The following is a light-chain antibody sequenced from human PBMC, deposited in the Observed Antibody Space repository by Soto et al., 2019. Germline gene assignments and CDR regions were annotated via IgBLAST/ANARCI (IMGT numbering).Light chain of an antibody. V-gene: IGLV2-8*01. CDR2: EVT. CDR3: NSYVGSNNYV. Sequence: QSALTQPASVSGSPGQSITMSCTGTSSDVGGYNYVSWYQHHPGKAPKLIIYEVTKRPSGVPDRFSGSKSGNTASLTVSGLQADDEADYYCNSYVGSNNYVFGTGTKLTVL. J-gene: IGLJ1*01. CDR1: SSDVGGYNY.